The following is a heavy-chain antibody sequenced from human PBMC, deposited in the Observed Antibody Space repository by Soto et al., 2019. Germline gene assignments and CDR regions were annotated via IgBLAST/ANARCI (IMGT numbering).Heavy chain of an antibody. CDR3: ARERSSGAFDI. CDR1: GYTFTSYD. V-gene: IGHV1-8*01. D-gene: IGHD1-26*01. J-gene: IGHJ3*02. CDR2: MNPNSGNT. Sequence: QVQLVQSGAEVKKSGASVKVSCKTSGYTFTSYDINWVRQATGQGLEWMGWMNPNSGNTAYAQKFQGGVTMTRNTSISTASMELSSLSSEDTAVSYCARERSSGAFDIWGQWTMVTVSS.